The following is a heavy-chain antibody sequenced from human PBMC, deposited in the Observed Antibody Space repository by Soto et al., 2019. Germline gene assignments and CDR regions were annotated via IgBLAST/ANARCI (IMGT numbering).Heavy chain of an antibody. V-gene: IGHV3-30-3*01. CDR3: ARDPTPAPSGYYGMDV. CDR2: VSPEEAIK. CDR1: GFTFSYYE. Sequence: PGGSLRLSCAASGFTFSYYEMPWVRQAPGKGLEWVAVVSPEEAIKIYSESVKGRFTVSRDNSKSTLYLQMDSLRPDDTAVYYCARDPTPAPSGYYGMDVWGQGTTVTVSS. J-gene: IGHJ6*02.